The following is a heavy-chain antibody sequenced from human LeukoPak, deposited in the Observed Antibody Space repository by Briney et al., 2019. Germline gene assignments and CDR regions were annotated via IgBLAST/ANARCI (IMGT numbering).Heavy chain of an antibody. CDR3: VGGAVYYFDC. CDR1: GFTFSDHY. Sequence: PGGSLRLSCAASGFTFSDHYMDWVRQAPGKGLEWVGRIRNKANSYTTEYAASVKGRFTVSRDNSKNSLYLQMNSLKTEDTAVYYCVGGAVYYFDCWGQGILVTVSS. J-gene: IGHJ4*02. CDR2: IRNKANSYTT. V-gene: IGHV3-72*01.